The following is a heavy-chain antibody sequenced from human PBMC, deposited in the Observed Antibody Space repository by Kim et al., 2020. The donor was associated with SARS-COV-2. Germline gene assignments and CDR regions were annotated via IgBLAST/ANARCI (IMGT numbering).Heavy chain of an antibody. D-gene: IGHD6-19*01. CDR2: IYYSGST. J-gene: IGHJ6*03. V-gene: IGHV4-59*01. Sequence: SETLSLTCTVSGGSISSYYWSWIRQPPGKGLEWIGYIYYSGSTNYNPSLKSRVTISVDTSKNQFSLKLSSVTAADTAVYYCARVPGAWYSSGWYYYYYYMDVWGKGTTVTVSS. CDR1: GGSISSYY. CDR3: ARVPGAWYSSGWYYYYYYMDV.